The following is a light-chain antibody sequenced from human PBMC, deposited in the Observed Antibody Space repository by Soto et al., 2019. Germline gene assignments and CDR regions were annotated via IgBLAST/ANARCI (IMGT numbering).Light chain of an antibody. CDR3: AAWDDSLNGFV. V-gene: IGLV1-44*01. Sequence: QSVLTQPPSASGTPGQRVTISCSGSSSNIGSNTIHWYQQLPGTAPKLLIHSDDKLPSGVPDRFSGSKSGTSGSLAISGLQSGDEADHYCAAWDDSLNGFVFGAGTKVTV. J-gene: IGLJ1*01. CDR1: SSNIGSNT. CDR2: SDD.